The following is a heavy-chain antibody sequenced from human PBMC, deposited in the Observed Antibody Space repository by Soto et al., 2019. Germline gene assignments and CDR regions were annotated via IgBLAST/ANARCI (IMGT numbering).Heavy chain of an antibody. D-gene: IGHD6-13*01. CDR1: GGSISGEGYY. CDR2: IHYSGST. V-gene: IGHV4-31*03. Sequence: QVQLQESGPGLVERSQTLSLTCTVSGGSISGEGYYWSWIRQYSGRGLEWIGYIHYSGSTYYNPSLKSRVIISVDTSKTQFFLNLSSVTAADTAVYYCARAWTATAGWANWFDRWGQGTLVTVSS. CDR3: ARAWTATAGWANWFDR. J-gene: IGHJ5*02.